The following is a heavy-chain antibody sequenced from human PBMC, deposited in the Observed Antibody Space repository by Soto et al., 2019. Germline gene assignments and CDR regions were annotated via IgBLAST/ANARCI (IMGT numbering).Heavy chain of an antibody. D-gene: IGHD1-1*01. Sequence: GGSLRVSCAASGFTFTHYRIRWVRQPPGKGLEWVGRINSDGARIEYGDSVKGRFTISRDNAHNMVFLQMNSLTDEDSGVYFCARAADWNYVHDFWGQGTLVNVPP. CDR1: GFTFTHYR. J-gene: IGHJ4*02. V-gene: IGHV3-74*03. CDR3: ARAADWNYVHDF. CDR2: INSDGARI.